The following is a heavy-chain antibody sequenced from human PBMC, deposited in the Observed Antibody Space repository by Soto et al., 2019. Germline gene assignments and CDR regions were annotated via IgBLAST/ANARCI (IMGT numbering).Heavy chain of an antibody. V-gene: IGHV3-23*01. CDR3: AKDFLGDSLSCFDP. CDR1: GFTFSSYA. CDR2: ISGRGGST. J-gene: IGHJ5*02. D-gene: IGHD2-21*02. Sequence: GGSLRLSCAASGFTFSSYAMSWVRQAPGKGLEWVSAISGRGGSTYYADSVKGRFTISRDNSKNTLYLQMSSLRAEDTAIYYCAKDFLGDSLSCFDPWGQGTLVTVSS.